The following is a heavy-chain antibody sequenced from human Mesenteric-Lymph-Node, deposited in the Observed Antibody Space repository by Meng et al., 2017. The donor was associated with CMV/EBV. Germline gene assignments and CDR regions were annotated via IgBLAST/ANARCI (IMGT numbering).Heavy chain of an antibody. D-gene: IGHD6-19*01. Sequence: GESLKISCAASGFTFSSYAMSWVRQAPGKGLEWISLITCAGDSTYYADSVKGRFTISRDNSKNSLYLQMNSLETEDTALYYCVKDSSLSVSGLYIDYWGQGSMVTVSS. CDR3: VKDSSLSVSGLYIDY. CDR1: GFTFSSYA. CDR2: ITCAGDST. J-gene: IGHJ4*02. V-gene: IGHV3-43*02.